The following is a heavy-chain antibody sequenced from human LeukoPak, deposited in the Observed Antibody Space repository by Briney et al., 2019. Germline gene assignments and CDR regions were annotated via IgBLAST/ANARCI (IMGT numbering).Heavy chain of an antibody. D-gene: IGHD3-3*01. CDR2: ISGSGGST. Sequence: GGSLRLSCAASGFTFSSYAMSWVRQAPGKGLEWVSAISGSGGSTYYADSVKGRFTISRDNPKNTLYLQMNALRAEDTAVYYCARSYTHYDFWSGYTYQNYFDPWGQGTLVTVSS. V-gene: IGHV3-23*01. CDR1: GFTFSSYA. J-gene: IGHJ5*02. CDR3: ARSYTHYDFWSGYTYQNYFDP.